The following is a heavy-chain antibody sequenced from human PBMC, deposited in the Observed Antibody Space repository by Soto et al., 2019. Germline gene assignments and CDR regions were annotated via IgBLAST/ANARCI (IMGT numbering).Heavy chain of an antibody. CDR2: INPNSGGT. CDR1: GYTFSDYY. V-gene: IGHV1-2*02. J-gene: IGHJ4*02. D-gene: IGHD1-1*01. CDR3: AREPATAKPEGVDF. Sequence: AASVKVSCKAPGYTFSDYYIHWVRQAPGQGLEWMGWINPNSGGTKYAPKFQGGVTMTRDTSITTAYMELSRLRSGDTAVYYCAREPATAKPEGVDFWGQGTTVTVSS.